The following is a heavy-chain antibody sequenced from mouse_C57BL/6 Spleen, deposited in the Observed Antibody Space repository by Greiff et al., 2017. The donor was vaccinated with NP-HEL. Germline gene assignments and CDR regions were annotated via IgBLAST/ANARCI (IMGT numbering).Heavy chain of an antibody. V-gene: IGHV1-64*01. Sequence: QVQLQQPGAELVKPGASVKLSCKASGYTFTSYWMHWVKQRPGQGLEWIGMIHPNSGSTKYNVKFKSKATLTVDKSSSTAYIQLSSLTSEDSAVYYCARGTMVTAYWGQGTLVTVAA. CDR2: IHPNSGST. CDR1: GYTFTSYW. CDR3: ARGTMVTAY. J-gene: IGHJ3*01. D-gene: IGHD2-2*01.